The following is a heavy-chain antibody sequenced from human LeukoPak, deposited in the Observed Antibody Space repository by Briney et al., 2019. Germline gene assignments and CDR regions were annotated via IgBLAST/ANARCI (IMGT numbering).Heavy chain of an antibody. Sequence: GGSLRLSCAASGFTFSSYGMHWVRQAPGKGLERVAVISYDGSNKYYADSVKGRFTISRDNSKNTLYPQMNSLRAEDTAVYYCAKKGPDGDFDYWGQGTLVTVSS. CDR3: AKKGPDGDFDY. CDR2: ISYDGSNK. CDR1: GFTFSSYG. J-gene: IGHJ4*02. D-gene: IGHD4-17*01. V-gene: IGHV3-30*18.